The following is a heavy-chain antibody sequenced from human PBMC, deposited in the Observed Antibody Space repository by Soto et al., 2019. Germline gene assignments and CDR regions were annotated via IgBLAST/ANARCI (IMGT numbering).Heavy chain of an antibody. D-gene: IGHD2-15*01. Sequence: SETLSLTCAVSSGSISSSNWWSWVRQPPGKGLEWIGEIYHSGSTNYNPSLKSRVTISVDKSKNQFSLKLSSVTAADTAVYYCARIPANTIDPYNWFDPWGQGTLVTVSS. CDR3: ARIPANTIDPYNWFDP. V-gene: IGHV4-4*02. J-gene: IGHJ5*02. CDR1: SGSISSSNW. CDR2: IYHSGST.